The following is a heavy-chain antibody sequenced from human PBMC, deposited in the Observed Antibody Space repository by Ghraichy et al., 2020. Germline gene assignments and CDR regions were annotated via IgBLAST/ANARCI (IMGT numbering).Heavy chain of an antibody. J-gene: IGHJ6*02. D-gene: IGHD3-22*01. Sequence: GGSLRLSCAASGFTFSSYAMHWVRQAPGKGLEWVAVISYDGSNKYYADSVKGRFTISRDNSKNTLYLQMNSLRAEDTAVYYCARADYYDSSGYWMDVWGQGTTVTVSS. CDR1: GFTFSSYA. CDR3: ARADYYDSSGYWMDV. V-gene: IGHV3-30-3*01. CDR2: ISYDGSNK.